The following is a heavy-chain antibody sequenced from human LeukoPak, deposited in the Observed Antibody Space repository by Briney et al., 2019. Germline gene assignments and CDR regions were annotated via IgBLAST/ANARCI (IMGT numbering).Heavy chain of an antibody. CDR3: ATVVCSGGSCYGHTGRYFDP. V-gene: IGHV1-2*02. CDR1: GYTFTGYY. Sequence: ASVTLSCTASGYTFTGYYMHWLREAPGPGLEWMGRINPNSGGTNYAQKFQGRVTMTRDTSISTAYMELSRLRSDDTAVYYCATVVCSGGSCYGHTGRYFDPWGQGTLVTVSS. CDR2: INPNSGGT. J-gene: IGHJ5*02. D-gene: IGHD2-15*01.